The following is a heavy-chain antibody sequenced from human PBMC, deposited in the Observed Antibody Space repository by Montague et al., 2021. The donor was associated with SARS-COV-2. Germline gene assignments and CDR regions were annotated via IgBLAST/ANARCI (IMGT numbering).Heavy chain of an antibody. D-gene: IGHD2-2*01. V-gene: IGHV4-39*01. CDR1: GGSISNSHYY. CDR2: IYFNGHS. J-gene: IGHJ3*02. Sequence: SETLSLTCTVSGGSISNSHYYCAWIRQPPGKGLEWIGSIYFNGHSYYNPSLKNRASISLDTSKNQYYRKLNSVAAADTAVYYCARQPPYQTGALDIWGQGTMVTVSS. CDR3: ARQPPYQTGALDI.